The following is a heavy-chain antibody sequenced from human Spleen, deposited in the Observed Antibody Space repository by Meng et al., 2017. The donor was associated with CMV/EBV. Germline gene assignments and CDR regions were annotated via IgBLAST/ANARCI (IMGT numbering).Heavy chain of an antibody. V-gene: IGHV4-39*07. CDR1: GGSISSSSYY. Sequence: SETLSLTCTVSGGSISSSSYYWGWIRQPPGKGLEWIGSIYYSGSTYYNPSLKSRVTISVDTSKNQFSLKLSSVTAADTAVYYCARDHPYAIFGVPKGSGMDVWGQGTTVTVSS. CDR2: IYYSGST. D-gene: IGHD3-3*01. CDR3: ARDHPYAIFGVPKGSGMDV. J-gene: IGHJ6*02.